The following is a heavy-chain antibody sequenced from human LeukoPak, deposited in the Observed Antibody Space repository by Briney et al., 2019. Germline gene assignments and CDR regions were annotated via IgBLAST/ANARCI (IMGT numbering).Heavy chain of an antibody. CDR3: ARDQVDAGSYFAFFDY. CDR1: GYTFTGYY. CDR2: IYPHSGGT. D-gene: IGHD1-26*01. J-gene: IGHJ4*02. V-gene: IGHV1-2*02. Sequence: GASVKVSCKASGYTFTGYYIHWVRQAPGQGPEWMGWIYPHSGGTNYAQKFQGRVTMTRATSISTAYMELSRLRSDDTAVYYCARDQVDAGSYFAFFDYWGQGTLVTVSS.